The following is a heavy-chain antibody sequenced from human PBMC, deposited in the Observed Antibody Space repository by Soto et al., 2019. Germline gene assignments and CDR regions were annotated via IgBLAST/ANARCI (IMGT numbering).Heavy chain of an antibody. CDR2: SYHIGSS. D-gene: IGHD3-10*01. V-gene: IGHV4-38-2*01. Sequence: SETLSLTCAVSGYSISSGYYWDWIRQPPGKGLEWIGSSYHIGSSYYNVSLKSRVTISVDTSKNPFSLNLSSVTAAHTAVYYCERGFGSATSSWFNPWGQGDLVTVSS. J-gene: IGHJ5*02. CDR3: ERGFGSATSSWFNP. CDR1: GYSISSGYY.